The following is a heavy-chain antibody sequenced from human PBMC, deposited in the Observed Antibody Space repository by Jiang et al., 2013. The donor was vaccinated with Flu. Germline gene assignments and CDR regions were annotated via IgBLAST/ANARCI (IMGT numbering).Heavy chain of an antibody. Sequence: GLVKPSETLSLTCTVSGHSISSGDYYWGWIRQPPGKGLEWIGSIYHSGTTYYNPSIKGRVTMSVDTSKNQFSLKLTSVTAADTAVYYCARAQKYSGFELPYFDYWGQGTLVTVSS. CDR2: IYHSGTT. J-gene: IGHJ4*02. V-gene: IGHV4-38-2*02. CDR3: ARAQKYSGFELPYFDY. D-gene: IGHD5-12*01. CDR1: GHSISSGDYY.